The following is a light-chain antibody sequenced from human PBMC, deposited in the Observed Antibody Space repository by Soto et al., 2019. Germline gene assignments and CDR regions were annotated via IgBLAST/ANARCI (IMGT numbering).Light chain of an antibody. CDR2: AAS. Sequence: DIQMTQSPSSVSASVGDRVTFTCRASQGISSWLAWYQQKPGKAPKLLIYAASTLQGAVPSRFSGRGSGTDFTLTIGSLQPEDVATYYCQKYNSVPLTFGGGTKVDIK. V-gene: IGKV1-12*01. J-gene: IGKJ4*01. CDR3: QKYNSVPLT. CDR1: QGISSW.